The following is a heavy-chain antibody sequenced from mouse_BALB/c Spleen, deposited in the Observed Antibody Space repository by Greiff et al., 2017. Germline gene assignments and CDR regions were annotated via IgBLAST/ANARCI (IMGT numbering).Heavy chain of an antibody. Sequence: QVQLQQSGAELVRPGASVKLSCKASGYTFTSYWINWVKQRPGQGLEWIGNIYPSDSYTNYNQKFKDKATLTVDKSSSTAYMQLSSPTSEDSAVYYCTRSERSSYYRYDGSMDYWGQGTSVTVSS. V-gene: IGHV1-69*02. CDR1: GYTFTSYW. J-gene: IGHJ4*01. D-gene: IGHD2-14*01. CDR2: IYPSDSYT. CDR3: TRSERSSYYRYDGSMDY.